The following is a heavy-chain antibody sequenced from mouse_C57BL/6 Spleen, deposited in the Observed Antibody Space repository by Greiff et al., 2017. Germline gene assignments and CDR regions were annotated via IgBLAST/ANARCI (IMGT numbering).Heavy chain of an antibody. CDR1: GFSFTSYG. V-gene: IGHV2-2*01. Sequence: QVQLQQSGPGLVQPSQSLSITCTVSGFSFTSYGVHWVRQSPGKGLEWLGVIWSGGSTDYNAAFISRHSSSKDNAKGKVFFKMNSLQADYTAIYYCARGGGVAYFDYWGQGTTLTVSS. CDR2: IWSGGST. D-gene: IGHD1-1*02. J-gene: IGHJ2*01. CDR3: ARGGGVAYFDY.